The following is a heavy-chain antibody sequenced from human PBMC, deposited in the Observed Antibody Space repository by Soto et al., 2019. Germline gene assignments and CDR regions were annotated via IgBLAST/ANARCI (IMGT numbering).Heavy chain of an antibody. Sequence: QVQLVQSGAEVKKPGASVKVSCKTSGYTFTSYGISWVRQAPGQGLEWMGWISAYNGNTNYAQKLQGRVTMTTDTSTSTADMERRSLRSDDTAVYYCASGWFGEFVYYFDYWGQGTLVTVSS. D-gene: IGHD3-10*01. J-gene: IGHJ4*02. CDR2: ISAYNGNT. CDR1: GYTFTSYG. V-gene: IGHV1-18*01. CDR3: ASGWFGEFVYYFDY.